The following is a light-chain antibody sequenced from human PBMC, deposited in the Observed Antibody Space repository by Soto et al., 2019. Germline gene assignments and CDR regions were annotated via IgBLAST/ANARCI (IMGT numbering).Light chain of an antibody. J-gene: IGLJ2*01. Sequence: QSALTQTPSASGSPGQSVTISCTGTSSDVGAYDYVSWYQQHPGKAPKLMIYEVTKRPSGVPDRFSGSKSGNTASLTVSGLQVEDEAEYYCSSYAGSNNLLFGGGT. CDR1: SSDVGAYDY. CDR3: SSYAGSNNLL. CDR2: EVT. V-gene: IGLV2-8*01.